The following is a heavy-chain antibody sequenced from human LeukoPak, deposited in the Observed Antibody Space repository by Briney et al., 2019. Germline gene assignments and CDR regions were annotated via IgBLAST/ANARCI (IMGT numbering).Heavy chain of an antibody. CDR3: ARDDHFRLGH. CDR2: ISSTTNTQ. CDR1: GFTFHDYY. Sequence: PGGSLRLSCAASGFTFHDYYMTWIRQPPGKGLEWISYISSTTNTQYYADSVRGRFTISRDNAQKSLYLQMNSLRAEDTAIYYCARDDHFRLGHWGQGTLVTVSS. J-gene: IGHJ4*02. V-gene: IGHV3-11*01.